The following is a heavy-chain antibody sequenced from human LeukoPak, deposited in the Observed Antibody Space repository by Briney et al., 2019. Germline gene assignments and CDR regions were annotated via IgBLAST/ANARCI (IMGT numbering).Heavy chain of an antibody. CDR3: ARGRGYDILTGYYWLYFDY. Sequence: SETLSLTCAVYGGSFSGYYWSWIRQPPGKGLEWIGEINHSGSTNYNPSLKSRVTISVDTSKNQFSLKLSSVTAADTAVYYCARGRGYDILTGYYWLYFDYWGQGTLVTVSS. V-gene: IGHV4-34*01. CDR2: INHSGST. CDR1: GGSFSGYY. J-gene: IGHJ4*02. D-gene: IGHD3-9*01.